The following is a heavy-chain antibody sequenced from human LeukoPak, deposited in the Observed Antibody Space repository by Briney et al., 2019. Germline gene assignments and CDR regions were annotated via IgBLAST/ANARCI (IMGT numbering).Heavy chain of an antibody. CDR2: INHSGST. Sequence: PSETLSLTCAVYGGSFSGYYWSWIRQPPGKGLEWIGEINHSGSTNYNPSLKSRVTISVDTSKNQFSLKLSSVTAADTAVYYCARRSMMGFQHWGQGTLVTVSS. CDR3: ARRSMMGFQH. J-gene: IGHJ1*01. CDR1: GGSFSGYY. V-gene: IGHV4-34*01. D-gene: IGHD1-26*01.